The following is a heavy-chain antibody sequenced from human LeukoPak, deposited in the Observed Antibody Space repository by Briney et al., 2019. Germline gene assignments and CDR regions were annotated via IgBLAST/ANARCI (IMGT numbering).Heavy chain of an antibody. CDR1: GDSISSYY. CDR2: IYSSGST. V-gene: IGHV4-4*07. Sequence: SETLSLTCTVSGDSISSYYWSWIRQPAGKGLEWIGRIYSSGSTNYNPSLESRVTMSVDTSTNQFSLKLSSMTAADTAVYYCARDRHGTRVSDYFDFWGQGILVTVSS. J-gene: IGHJ4*02. D-gene: IGHD1-26*01. CDR3: ARDRHGTRVSDYFDF.